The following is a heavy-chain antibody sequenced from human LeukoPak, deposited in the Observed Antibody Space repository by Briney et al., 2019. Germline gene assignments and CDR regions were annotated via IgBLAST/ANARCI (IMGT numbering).Heavy chain of an antibody. Sequence: GGSLRLSCAASGFTFSSYSMNWVRQAPGKGLEWVSYISSSSSTIYYADSVKGRFTISRDNAKNSLYLQMNSLRAEDTAVYFCAKDHKWWREYFYASGTYRGLFDYWGQGTLVTVSS. CDR1: GFTFSSYS. CDR2: ISSSSSTI. J-gene: IGHJ4*02. D-gene: IGHD3-10*01. CDR3: AKDHKWWREYFYASGTYRGLFDY. V-gene: IGHV3-48*01.